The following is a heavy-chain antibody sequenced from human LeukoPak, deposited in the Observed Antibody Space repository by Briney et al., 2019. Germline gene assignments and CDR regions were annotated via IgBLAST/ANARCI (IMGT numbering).Heavy chain of an antibody. CDR2: ISAYNGNT. CDR1: GYTFTSYY. D-gene: IGHD1-26*01. CDR3: ARDRYSGSYPFDY. V-gene: IGHV1-18*04. J-gene: IGHJ4*02. Sequence: ASVKVSCKASGYTFTSYYMHWVRQAPGHGLEWMGWISAYNGNTNYAQKLQGRVTMTTDTSTSTAYMELRSLRSDDTAVYYCARDRYSGSYPFDYWGQGTLVTVSS.